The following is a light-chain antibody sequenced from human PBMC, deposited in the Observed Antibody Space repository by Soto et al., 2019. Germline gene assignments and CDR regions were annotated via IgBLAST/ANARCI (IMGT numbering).Light chain of an antibody. J-gene: IGLJ3*02. CDR3: GTWDSSLSAGV. Sequence: QSVLTQPPSASGTPGQRVIISCSGSSSNIGRDYVYWYQQLPGTAPKLLIYDNNKRPSGIPDRFSGSKSGTSATLGITGLQTGDEADYYCGTWDSSLSAGVFGGGTKLTVL. CDR1: SSNIGRDY. CDR2: DNN. V-gene: IGLV1-51*01.